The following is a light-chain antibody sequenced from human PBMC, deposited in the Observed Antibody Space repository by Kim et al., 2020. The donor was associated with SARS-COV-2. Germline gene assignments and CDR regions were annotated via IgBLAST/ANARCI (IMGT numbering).Light chain of an antibody. CDR1: SSDVGRYDY. CDR3: CSYAGSYNYVV. V-gene: IGLV2-11*03. Sequence: QSVTISCTGTSSDVGRYDYVSWYQQHPGKAPKFMIYDVNKRPSGVPDRFSGSKSGNTASLTISGLQAEDEADYYCCSYAGSYNYVVFGGGTQLTVL. CDR2: DVN. J-gene: IGLJ2*01.